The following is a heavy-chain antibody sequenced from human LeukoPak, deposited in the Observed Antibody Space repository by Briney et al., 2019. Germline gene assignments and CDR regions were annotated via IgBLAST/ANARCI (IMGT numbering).Heavy chain of an antibody. CDR3: ARAADYYASGIFY. D-gene: IGHD3-10*01. CDR1: GFTFSNYW. Sequence: AGSLTLSCAASGFTFSNYWMYWVRQAPGKGLVWVSRINTDGRITTYADSVNNRYTISRDNAKHTLYLQMNSLRAEDTAVYYCARAADYYASGIFYWGQGTL. CDR2: INTDGRIT. J-gene: IGHJ4*02. V-gene: IGHV3-74*01.